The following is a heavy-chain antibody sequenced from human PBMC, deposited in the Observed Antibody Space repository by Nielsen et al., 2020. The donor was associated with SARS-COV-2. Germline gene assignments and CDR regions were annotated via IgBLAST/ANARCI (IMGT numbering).Heavy chain of an antibody. CDR2: INPSGGST. J-gene: IGHJ6*02. D-gene: IGHD2-15*01. Sequence: WVRQAPGQGLEWMGIINPSGGSTSYAQKFQGRVTMTRNTSISTAYMELRSLRSDDTAVYYCARSPYCSGGSCYSGHYYGMDVWGQGTTVTVSS. CDR3: ARSPYCSGGSCYSGHYYGMDV. V-gene: IGHV1-46*01.